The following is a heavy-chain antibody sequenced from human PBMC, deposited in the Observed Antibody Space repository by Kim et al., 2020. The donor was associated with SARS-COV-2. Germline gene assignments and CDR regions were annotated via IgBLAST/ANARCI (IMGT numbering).Heavy chain of an antibody. J-gene: IGHJ6*01. CDR2: INHRGSA. Sequence: SETLSLTCAVYGGSFSDYPWGCICQPPGKRLEWSGEINHRGSANYNPTLNRRVTISVNISVDQFTIKLTPEIAAETAVYSCTNGWG. CDR1: GGSFSDYP. CDR3: TNG. V-gene: IGHV4-34*01.